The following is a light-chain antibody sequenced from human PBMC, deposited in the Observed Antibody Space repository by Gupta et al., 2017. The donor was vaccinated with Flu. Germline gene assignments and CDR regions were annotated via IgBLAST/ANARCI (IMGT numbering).Light chain of an antibody. V-gene: IGKV1-9*01. CDR2: AAS. CDR3: QQLNTYPPYT. Sequence: DRVTITCRASQGINSFLAWYQQKPGKAPMLLIYAASTLHSGVPSRFSDSGSGTEFTLTINSLQPEDFATYYCQQLNTYPPYTFGQGTKLEIK. CDR1: QGINSF. J-gene: IGKJ2*01.